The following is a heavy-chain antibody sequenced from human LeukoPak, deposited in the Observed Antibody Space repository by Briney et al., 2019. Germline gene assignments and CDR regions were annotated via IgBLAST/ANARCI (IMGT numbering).Heavy chain of an antibody. D-gene: IGHD1-1*01. Sequence: GASVKVSCKASGYTFTSYGISWVRQAPGQGLEWMGWISAYKGNTNYAQKHQGRVTMTTDTSTSTAYMELRSLRSDDTAVYYCARDLLAGLERRPHPWGQGTTVTVSS. J-gene: IGHJ6*02. CDR1: GYTFTSYG. CDR2: ISAYKGNT. CDR3: ARDLLAGLERRPHP. V-gene: IGHV1-18*01.